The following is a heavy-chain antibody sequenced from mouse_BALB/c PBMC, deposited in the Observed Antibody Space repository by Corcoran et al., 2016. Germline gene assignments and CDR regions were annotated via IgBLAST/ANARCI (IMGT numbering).Heavy chain of an antibody. CDR1: GYTFSSYW. V-gene: IGHV1-9*01. CDR3: ERRRVYGNYAMDY. D-gene: IGHD2-1*01. Sequence: QVQLQQSGAELMKPGASVKISCKATGYTFSSYWIEWVKQRPGHGLEWIGEILPGSGSTNYNEKFKGKATFTADTSSNTAYMQLSSLTSEDSAVYYVERRRVYGNYAMDYWGQGTSVTVSS. J-gene: IGHJ4*01. CDR2: ILPGSGST.